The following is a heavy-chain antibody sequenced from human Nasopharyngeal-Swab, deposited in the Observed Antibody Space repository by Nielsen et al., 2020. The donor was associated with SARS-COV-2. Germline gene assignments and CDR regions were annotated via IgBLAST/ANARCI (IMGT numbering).Heavy chain of an antibody. J-gene: IGHJ4*02. Sequence: GESLKISCTASGFTFGDYAMSWFRQAPGKGLEWAGFIRSKAYGGTTEYAASVKGRFTISRDDSKSIAYLQMNSLKTEDTAVYYCTREVNRKYYFDYWGQGTLVTVSS. D-gene: IGHD1-14*01. V-gene: IGHV3-49*03. CDR1: GFTFGDYA. CDR3: TREVNRKYYFDY. CDR2: IRSKAYGGTT.